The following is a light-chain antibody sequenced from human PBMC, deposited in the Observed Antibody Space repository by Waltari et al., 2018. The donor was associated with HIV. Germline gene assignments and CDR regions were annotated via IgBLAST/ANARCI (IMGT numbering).Light chain of an antibody. V-gene: IGLV1-40*01. CDR3: QSYDSSLSPWV. J-gene: IGLJ3*02. CDR1: SSKIGAGYD. CDR2: GNS. Sequence: QSELTQPPSVSGAPGQRVTISCPGSSSKIGAGYDVHWYQQLPGTAPKLLIYGNSNRPSGVPDRFSGSKSGTSASLAITGLQAEDEADYYCQSYDSSLSPWVFGGGTKLTVL.